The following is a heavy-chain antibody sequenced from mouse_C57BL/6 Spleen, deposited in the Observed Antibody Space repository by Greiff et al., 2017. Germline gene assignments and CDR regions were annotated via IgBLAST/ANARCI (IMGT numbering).Heavy chain of an antibody. CDR2: IDPNSGGT. V-gene: IGHV1-72*01. CDR3: ARGARIYDGYYDWYFDV. J-gene: IGHJ1*03. CDR1: GYTFTSYW. Sequence: VQGVESGAELVKPGASVKLSCKASGYTFTSYWMHWVKQRPGRGLEWIGRIDPNSGGTKYNEKFKSKATLTVDKPSSTAYMQLSSLTSEDSAVYYCARGARIYDGYYDWYFDVWGTGTTVTVSS. D-gene: IGHD2-3*01.